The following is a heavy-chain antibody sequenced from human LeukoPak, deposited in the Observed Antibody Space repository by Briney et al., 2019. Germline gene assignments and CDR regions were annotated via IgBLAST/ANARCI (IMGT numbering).Heavy chain of an antibody. CDR3: ARGRYSFAY. CDR2: INHSGST. V-gene: IGHV4-34*01. D-gene: IGHD5-12*01. CDR1: GGSFSGYY. J-gene: IGHJ4*02. Sequence: SETLSLTCAVYGGSFSGYYWSWIRQPPGKGLEWIGEINHSGSTNYNPSLKSRVTISVDTSKNQFSLNLRSVTAADTAVYYCARGRYSFAYWGQGTLVTVSS.